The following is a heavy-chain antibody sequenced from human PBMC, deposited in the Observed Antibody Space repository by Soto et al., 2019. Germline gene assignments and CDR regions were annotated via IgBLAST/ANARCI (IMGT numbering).Heavy chain of an antibody. CDR1: GGTFSSYA. D-gene: IGHD5-18*01. CDR2: IIPIFGTA. Sequence: GPSVKVSCKASGGTFSSYAISWVRQAPGQGLEWMGGIIPIFGTANYAQKFQGRVTITADKSTSTAYMELSSLRSEDTAVYYCASRGYSYGYGMDVWGQGTTVTVSS. CDR3: ASRGYSYGYGMDV. V-gene: IGHV1-69*06. J-gene: IGHJ6*02.